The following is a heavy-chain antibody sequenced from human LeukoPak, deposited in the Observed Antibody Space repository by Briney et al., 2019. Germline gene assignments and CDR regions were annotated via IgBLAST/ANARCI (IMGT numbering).Heavy chain of an antibody. J-gene: IGHJ4*02. Sequence: SQTLSLTCAISEDSVSSNSAAWNWIRQSPSRGLEWLGRTYYRSKWYNDYAVSVKSRTTVNPDTSKNQFSLQLSSVTPEDTAVYYCARTPVAGTIFDYWGQGTLVTVSS. V-gene: IGHV6-1*01. CDR1: EDSVSSNSAA. CDR2: TYYRSKWYN. D-gene: IGHD6-19*01. CDR3: ARTPVAGTIFDY.